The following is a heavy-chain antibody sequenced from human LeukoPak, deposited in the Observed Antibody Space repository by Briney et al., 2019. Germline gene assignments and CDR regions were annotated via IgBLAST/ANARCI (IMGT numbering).Heavy chain of an antibody. Sequence: ASVKVSCKASGGTFISYAISWGGQAPGQGREWRGGIIPIFGIANYAQKFQGRVTITADKTTSTAYMELSSLRSEDTAVYYCARDHCSSASCSFGGFYYGMDVWGQGTPVTVSS. CDR3: ARDHCSSASCSFGGFYYGMDV. J-gene: IGHJ6*02. D-gene: IGHD2-2*01. V-gene: IGHV1-69*10. CDR2: IIPIFGIA. CDR1: GGTFISYA.